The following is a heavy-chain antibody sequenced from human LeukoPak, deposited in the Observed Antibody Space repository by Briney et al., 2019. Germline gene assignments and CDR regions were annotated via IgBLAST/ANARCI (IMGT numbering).Heavy chain of an antibody. Sequence: SETLSLTCVVPHYSISSHYYWGWIRQPPGKGLEWIGSMYYTGSTYYNPSLKSRVTISVDTSKNQSSLKLTSVTAADTAVYYCASRMARGVITSPFDYWGQGTLVTVSS. D-gene: IGHD3-10*01. V-gene: IGHV4-38-2*01. CDR1: HYSISSHYY. CDR3: ASRMARGVITSPFDY. CDR2: MYYTGST. J-gene: IGHJ4*02.